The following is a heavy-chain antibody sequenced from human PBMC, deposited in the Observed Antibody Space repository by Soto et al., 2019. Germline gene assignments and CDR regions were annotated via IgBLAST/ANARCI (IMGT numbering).Heavy chain of an antibody. D-gene: IGHD3-10*01. J-gene: IGHJ6*02. CDR1: GYSISSGYY. Sequence: LSLTCAVSGYSISSGYYWGWIRQPPGKGLEWIGSIYHSGSTYYNPSLKSRVTISVDTSKNQFSLKLSSVTAADTAVYYCARVGGYGMDVWGQGTTVTVSS. CDR3: ARVGGYGMDV. V-gene: IGHV4-38-2*01. CDR2: IYHSGST.